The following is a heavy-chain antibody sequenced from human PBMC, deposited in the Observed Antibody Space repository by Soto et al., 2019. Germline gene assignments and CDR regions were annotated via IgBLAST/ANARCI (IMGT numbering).Heavy chain of an antibody. CDR1: AGTFSSYA. V-gene: IGHV1-69*13. J-gene: IGHJ4*02. CDR3: ARDSGYCSCGSHKVTRYGNFDS. CDR2: IIPIFGTA. D-gene: IGHD2-15*01. Sequence: GASVKVSCKASAGTFSSYAISWVRQAPGQGLEWMGGIIPIFGTANYAQKFQGRVTITADESTSTAYMELSSLRSEDTDVYYCARDSGYCSCGSHKVTRYGNFDSWGQGTLVTVSS.